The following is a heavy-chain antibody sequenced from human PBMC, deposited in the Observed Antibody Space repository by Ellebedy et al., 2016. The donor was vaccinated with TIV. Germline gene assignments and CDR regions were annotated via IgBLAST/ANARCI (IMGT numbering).Heavy chain of an antibody. CDR2: IDPIDSFT. CDR1: GYSFTSYW. J-gene: IGHJ2*01. Sequence: GESLKISCEASGYSFTSYWIGWVRQKPGKGPEWMGRIDPIDSFTTYSPSFQGHVTISADKSINTAYLQWSSLRASDTAIYYCARRLIKRGGYCNGGSCYNYWYFDVWGRGTLVTVSS. D-gene: IGHD2-15*01. CDR3: ARRLIKRGGYCNGGSCYNYWYFDV. V-gene: IGHV5-10-1*01.